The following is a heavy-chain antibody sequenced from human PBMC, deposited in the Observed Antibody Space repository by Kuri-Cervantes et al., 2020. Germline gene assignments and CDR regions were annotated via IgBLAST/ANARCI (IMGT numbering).Heavy chain of an antibody. D-gene: IGHD3-10*01. CDR2: ISAYNGNT. CDR1: GYTFTSYG. J-gene: IGHJ5*02. Sequence: ASVKVSCKASGYTFTSYGISWVRQAPGQGLEWMGWISAYNGNTNYAQKLQGRVTMTTDTSTSTAYKELRSLRSDDTAVYYCARELWFVPQRAFDPWGQGTLVTVSS. V-gene: IGHV1-18*01. CDR3: ARELWFVPQRAFDP.